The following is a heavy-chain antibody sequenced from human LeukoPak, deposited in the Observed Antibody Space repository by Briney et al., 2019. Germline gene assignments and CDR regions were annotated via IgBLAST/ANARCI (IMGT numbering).Heavy chain of an antibody. CDR1: GFTFDDYA. CDR2: ISWNSGSI. J-gene: IGHJ2*01. Sequence: GGSLRLSCAASGFTFDDYAMHWVRQAPGKGLEWVSGISWNSGSIGYADSVKGRSTISRDNAKNSLYLQMNSLRAEDTALYYCAKDVAVAGMTFWYFDLWGRGTLVTVSS. V-gene: IGHV3-9*01. D-gene: IGHD6-19*01. CDR3: AKDVAVAGMTFWYFDL.